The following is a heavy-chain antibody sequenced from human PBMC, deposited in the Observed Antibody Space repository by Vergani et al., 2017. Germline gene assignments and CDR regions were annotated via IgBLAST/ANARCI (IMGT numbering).Heavy chain of an antibody. CDR2: ISSSSSTI. D-gene: IGHD3-9*01. CDR3: ARDAGLVIVDV. V-gene: IGHV3-48*01. CDR1: GLTFGSYS. J-gene: IGHJ6*02. Sequence: EVQLVESGGGLVQPGGSLRLSCAASGLTFGSYSMNWVRQAPGKGLEWVSYISSSSSTIYYAVFVKGRFTISRDNAKNSLYLQMNSLRAEDTAVYYCARDAGLVIVDVWGQGTTVTVSS.